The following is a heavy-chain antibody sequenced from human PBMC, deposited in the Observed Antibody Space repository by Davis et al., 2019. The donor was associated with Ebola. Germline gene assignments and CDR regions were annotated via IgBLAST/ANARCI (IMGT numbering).Heavy chain of an antibody. J-gene: IGHJ5*02. CDR2: INHSGGT. CDR1: GGSFSGYY. D-gene: IGHD5-24*01. V-gene: IGHV4-34*01. Sequence: MPSETLSLTCAVYGGSFSGYYWSWIRQPPGKGLEWIGEINHSGGTNYNPSLKSRVTISVDTSKNQFSLKLSSVTAADTAVYYCARTTINWFDPWGQGTLVTVSS. CDR3: ARTTINWFDP.